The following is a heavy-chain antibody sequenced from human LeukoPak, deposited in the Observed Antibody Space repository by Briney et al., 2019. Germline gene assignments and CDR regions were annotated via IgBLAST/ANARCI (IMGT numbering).Heavy chain of an antibody. D-gene: IGHD1-1*01. CDR1: GGTFSSYA. J-gene: IGHJ6*03. V-gene: IGHV1-69*01. Sequence: GSSVKVSCKASGGTFSSYAISWVRQAPGQGLEWMGGIIPIFGTANYAQKFQGRVTITADESTSTAYMELSSLRSGDTAVYYCARGELASYYYYYMDVWGKGTTVTISS. CDR2: IIPIFGTA. CDR3: ARGELASYYYYYMDV.